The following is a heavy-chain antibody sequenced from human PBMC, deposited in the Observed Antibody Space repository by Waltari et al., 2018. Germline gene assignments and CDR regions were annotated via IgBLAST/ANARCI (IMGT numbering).Heavy chain of an antibody. CDR1: GFTFSSYW. Sequence: EVQLVESGGGLVQPGGSLRLPCAASGFTFSSYWMHWVRQAPGKGLVWVSRINSDGSGTSYADSVKGRFTISRDNTKNTLYLQMNSLRAEDTAVYYCARSCGLRCHWFDPWGQGTLVTVSS. D-gene: IGHD4-17*01. CDR2: INSDGSGT. J-gene: IGHJ5*02. V-gene: IGHV3-74*01. CDR3: ARSCGLRCHWFDP.